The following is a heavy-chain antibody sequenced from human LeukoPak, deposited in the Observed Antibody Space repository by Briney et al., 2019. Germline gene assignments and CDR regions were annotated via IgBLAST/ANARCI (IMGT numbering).Heavy chain of an antibody. Sequence: NPGGSLRLSCAASGFTVSSNYMSWVRQAPGKGLEWVSAISGSGGSTYYADSVKGRFTISRDNSKNTLYLQMNSLRAEDTAVYYCAKLLKRGYSYGSFGYWGQGTLVTVSS. J-gene: IGHJ4*02. CDR1: GFTVSSNY. CDR2: ISGSGGST. CDR3: AKLLKRGYSYGSFGY. D-gene: IGHD5-18*01. V-gene: IGHV3-23*01.